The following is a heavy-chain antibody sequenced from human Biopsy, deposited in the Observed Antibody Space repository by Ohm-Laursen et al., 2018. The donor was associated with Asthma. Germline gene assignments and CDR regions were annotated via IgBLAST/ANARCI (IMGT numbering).Heavy chain of an antibody. Sequence: SLVKVSCKTSGYTFNSAGITWVRQAPGQGLEWMGWISVYNGNTKVAQKLQDRVTMITDTSTSTAYMELRSLRSDDTAVYFCARAVDYSHFYGIDVWGQGTTVTVS. V-gene: IGHV1-18*01. D-gene: IGHD3-10*01. J-gene: IGHJ6*02. CDR3: ARAVDYSHFYGIDV. CDR2: ISVYNGNT. CDR1: GYTFNSAG.